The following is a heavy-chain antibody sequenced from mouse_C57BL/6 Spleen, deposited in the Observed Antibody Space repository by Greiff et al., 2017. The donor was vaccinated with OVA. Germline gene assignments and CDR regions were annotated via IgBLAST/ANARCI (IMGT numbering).Heavy chain of an antibody. CDR2: ISSGSSTI. V-gene: IGHV5-17*01. J-gene: IGHJ1*03. CDR3: ATNYYGSSYGYFDV. Sequence: EVQGVESGGGLVKPGGSLKLSCAASGFTFSDYGMHWVRQAPEKGLEWVAYISSGSSTIYYADTVKGRFTISRDNAKNTLCLQMTSLRSEDTAMDYGATNYYGSSYGYFDVWGTGTTVTVSA. CDR1: GFTFSDYG. D-gene: IGHD1-1*01.